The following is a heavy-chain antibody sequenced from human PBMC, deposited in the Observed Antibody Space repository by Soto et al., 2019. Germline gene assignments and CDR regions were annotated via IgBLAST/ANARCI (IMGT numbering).Heavy chain of an antibody. V-gene: IGHV3-48*01. J-gene: IGHJ4*02. CDR1: GFTFNTYN. Sequence: EVQLVEAGEDLVQPGGSLRLSCAASGFTFNTYNMICVRQAPGKGLEGVSYLSSSGVTTYYTDSVKGRFTISRDNAKKSLYLQKDSLRAAETAVYYSAPSFFQNVPGLGRPFGSGGQGILVTVSS. CDR2: LSSSGVTT. CDR3: APSFFQNVPGLGRPFGS. D-gene: IGHD3-10*02.